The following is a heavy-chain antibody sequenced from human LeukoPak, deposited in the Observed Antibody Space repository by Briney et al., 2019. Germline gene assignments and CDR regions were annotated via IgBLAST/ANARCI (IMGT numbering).Heavy chain of an antibody. CDR2: FDPEDGET. Sequence: ASVKVSCKVSGYTLTELSMHWVRQAPGKGLEWMGGFDPEDGETIYAQKFQGRVTMTEDTSTDTAYMELSSLRSEDTAVYYCATGSAIAAAVGVDYWGQGTLVTVSS. CDR1: GYTLTELS. V-gene: IGHV1-24*01. CDR3: ATGSAIAAAVGVDY. J-gene: IGHJ4*02. D-gene: IGHD6-13*01.